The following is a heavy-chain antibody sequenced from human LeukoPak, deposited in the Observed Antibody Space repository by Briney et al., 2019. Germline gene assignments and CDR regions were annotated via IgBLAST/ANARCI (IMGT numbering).Heavy chain of an antibody. Sequence: GGSLRLSCAASGFTFRNYDMHWVRQVTGKGLEWVSGIGTGGDTYYLGSVKGRFTISRENAENSLYLQMNSLRAGDTAVYYCARALSAAGRGVYYYYGMDVWGQGTTVAVSS. CDR1: GFTFRNYD. V-gene: IGHV3-13*01. CDR2: IGTGGDT. J-gene: IGHJ6*02. CDR3: ARALSAAGRGVYYYYGMDV. D-gene: IGHD6-13*01.